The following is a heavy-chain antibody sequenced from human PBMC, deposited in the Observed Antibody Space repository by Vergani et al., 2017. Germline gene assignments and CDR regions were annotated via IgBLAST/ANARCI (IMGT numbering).Heavy chain of an antibody. CDR2: IGTAGDT. J-gene: IGHJ2*01. V-gene: IGHV3-13*04. Sequence: EVQLVESGGGLVQPGGSLRLSCAASGFTFSSYDMHWVRQATGKGLEWVSAIGTAGDTYYPGSVKGRFTISRENAKNSLNLQMNSLRAGDTAVYYCARTNRLGASWYFDLWGRGTLVTVSS. CDR1: GFTFSSYD. CDR3: ARTNRLGASWYFDL.